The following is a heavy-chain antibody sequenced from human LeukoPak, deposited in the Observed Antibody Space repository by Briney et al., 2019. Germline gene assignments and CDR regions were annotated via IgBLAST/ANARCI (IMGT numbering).Heavy chain of an antibody. CDR1: GFTFSSYW. CDR2: IKHDGSEK. V-gene: IGHV3-7*01. D-gene: IGHD3-16*01. J-gene: IGHJ4*02. CDR3: ARVSQVWKATYYFDY. Sequence: GGSLILSCAASGFTFSSYWMSWVRQAPGKGLEWVANIKHDGSEKYYVDSVKGRFTISRDNAKNSLYLQMNSLRAEDTAVYYCARVSQVWKATYYFDYWGQGTLVTVSS.